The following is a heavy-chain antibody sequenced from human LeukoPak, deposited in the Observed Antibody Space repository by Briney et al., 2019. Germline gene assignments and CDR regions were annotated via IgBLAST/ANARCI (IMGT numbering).Heavy chain of an antibody. V-gene: IGHV3-53*01. CDR2: LYSGGST. D-gene: IGHD3-10*01. CDR3: AKDGVLLWFGEFRYFDY. J-gene: IGHJ4*02. CDR1: EFTVSTNY. Sequence: GGSLRLSCAASEFTVSTNYMNWVRQAPGKGLEWVSILYSGGSTYYADSVKGRFTISRDNSKNTLYLQMNSLRAEDTAVYYCAKDGVLLWFGEFRYFDYWGQGTLVTVSS.